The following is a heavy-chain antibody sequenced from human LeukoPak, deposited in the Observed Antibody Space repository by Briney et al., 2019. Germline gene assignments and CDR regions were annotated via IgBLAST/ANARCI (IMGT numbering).Heavy chain of an antibody. J-gene: IGHJ3*02. CDR2: ISSNSNYI. CDR1: GFTFSDYY. V-gene: IGHV3-11*04. CDR3: AKGGSRLFLDI. Sequence: GGSLRLSCAASGFTFSDYYMNWIRQSREKGLEWVSSISSNSNYIYYADSVKGRFTISRDNAKNSLYLQMNSLRAEDTAVYYCAKGGSRLFLDIWGQGTMVTVSS.